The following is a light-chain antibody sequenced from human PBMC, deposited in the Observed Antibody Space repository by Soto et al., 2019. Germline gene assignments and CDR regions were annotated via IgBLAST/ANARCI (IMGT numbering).Light chain of an antibody. CDR1: SSNIGAGYD. V-gene: IGLV1-40*01. J-gene: IGLJ1*01. CDR3: QSYDSSLSALYV. Sequence: QLALTQPPSVSGAPGQRVTISCTGSSSNIGAGYDVHWYQQLPGTAPKLLIYGNSNRPSGVPDRFSGSKSGTSASLAITGLQAEDEADYYCQSYDSSLSALYVFGTGTKVTVL. CDR2: GNS.